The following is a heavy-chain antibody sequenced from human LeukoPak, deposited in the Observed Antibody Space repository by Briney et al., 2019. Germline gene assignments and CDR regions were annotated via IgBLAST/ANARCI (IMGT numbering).Heavy chain of an antibody. D-gene: IGHD1-26*01. J-gene: IGHJ4*02. Sequence: QSGGSLRLSCAASGFTFSSYGMHWVRQAPGKGLEWVANIKQDGSEKYYVDSVKGRFTISRDNAKNSLYLQMNSLRAEDTAVYYCARWVGATPFDYWGQGTLVTVSS. CDR1: GFTFSSYG. CDR2: IKQDGSEK. CDR3: ARWVGATPFDY. V-gene: IGHV3-7*01.